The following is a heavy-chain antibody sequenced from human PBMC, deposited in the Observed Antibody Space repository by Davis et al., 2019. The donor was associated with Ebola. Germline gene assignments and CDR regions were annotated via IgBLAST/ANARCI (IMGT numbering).Heavy chain of an antibody. CDR1: GYTFTGYY. J-gene: IGHJ4*02. D-gene: IGHD3-10*01. CDR2: INPNSGGT. V-gene: IGHV1-2*06. CDR3: ARDPRGSYYRDY. Sequence: ASVKVSCKASGYTFTGYYMHWVRQAPGQGLEWMGRINPNSGGTNYAQKFQGRVTMTRDTSISTAYLELISLGYGDTAVYYCARDPRGSYYRDYWGPGTLVTVSS.